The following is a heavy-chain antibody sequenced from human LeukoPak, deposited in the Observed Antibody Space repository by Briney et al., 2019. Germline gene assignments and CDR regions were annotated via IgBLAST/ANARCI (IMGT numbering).Heavy chain of an antibody. CDR3: ARDHCGGGSCYSDAFDI. CDR1: GGSISSYY. J-gene: IGHJ3*02. Sequence: SETLSLTCVVSGGSISSYYWTWIRQPPGKGLEWIGYIDYSGSTKYNPSLQSRVTISGDTSKTQFSLKLRSVTAADTAVYYCARDHCGGGSCYSDAFDIWGQGTMVTVSS. CDR2: IDYSGST. D-gene: IGHD2-15*01. V-gene: IGHV4-59*12.